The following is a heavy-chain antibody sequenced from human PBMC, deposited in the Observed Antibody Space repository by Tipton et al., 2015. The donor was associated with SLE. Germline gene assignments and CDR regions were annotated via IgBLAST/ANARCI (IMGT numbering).Heavy chain of an antibody. J-gene: IGHJ4*02. V-gene: IGHV4-34*01. CDR2: INHSGST. CDR1: GGSFSGYY. Sequence: TLSLTCAVYGGSFSGYYWSWLRQPPGKGLEWIGEINHSGSTNYNPSLKSRVTISVDTSKNQFSLKLSSVTAADTAVYYCARGGPYSSTWYYFDYWGQGTLVTVSS. D-gene: IGHD6-13*01. CDR3: ARGGPYSSTWYYFDY.